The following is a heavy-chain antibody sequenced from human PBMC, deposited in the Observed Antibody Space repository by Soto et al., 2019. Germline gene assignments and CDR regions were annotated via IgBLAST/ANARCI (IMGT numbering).Heavy chain of an antibody. CDR1: GFTFSSYA. CDR2: ISGSGGST. CDR3: AKQGGYYDSSGYYDYLDY. J-gene: IGHJ4*02. Sequence: EVQLLESGGGLVQPGGSLRLSCAASGFTFSSYAMSWVRQAPGKGLEWVSAISGSGGSTYYADSVKGRFTISRDNSKNKLYLQMNSLRAEDTAVYYCAKQGGYYDSSGYYDYLDYWGQGTLVTVSS. D-gene: IGHD3-22*01. V-gene: IGHV3-23*01.